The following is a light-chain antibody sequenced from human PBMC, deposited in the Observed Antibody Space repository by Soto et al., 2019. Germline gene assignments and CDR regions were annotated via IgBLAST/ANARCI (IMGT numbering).Light chain of an antibody. CDR3: CSYGGYFWV. J-gene: IGLJ3*02. CDR2: DVT. CDR1: SSDVGGYDY. Sequence: QCALTQPRSVSGSPGQSVTISCTGTSSDVGGYDYVSWFQHHPGKVPKLMIYDVTKRPSGVPDRFSASKSGNTASLAISGLQAEDEADYYCCSYGGYFWVFGGGTKLTVL. V-gene: IGLV2-11*01.